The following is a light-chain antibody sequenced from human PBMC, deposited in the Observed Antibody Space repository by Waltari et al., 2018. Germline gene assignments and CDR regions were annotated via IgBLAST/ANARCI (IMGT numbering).Light chain of an antibody. CDR3: MQALQTPT. CDR2: LGS. Sequence: DIVMTQSPLSLPVTPGAPASISCRSSQSLLHSNGYNYWDWYLQKPGQSPQLLIYLGSNRASGVPDRFSGSGSGTDFTLKISRVEAEDVGVYYCMQALQTPTFGQGTKVEIK. CDR1: QSLLHSNGYNY. V-gene: IGKV2-28*01. J-gene: IGKJ1*01.